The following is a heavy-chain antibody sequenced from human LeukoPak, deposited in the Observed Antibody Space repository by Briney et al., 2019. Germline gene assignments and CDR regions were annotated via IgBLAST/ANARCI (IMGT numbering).Heavy chain of an antibody. CDR1: GGTFSSYT. D-gene: IGHD3-10*01. CDR2: IIPILGEL. J-gene: IGHJ4*02. V-gene: IGHV1-69*02. Sequence: SVKVSCKASGGTFSSYTISWVRQAPGQGLEWMGRIIPILGELDYAQKFQGRVTITADMSTSTAYMELSSLRSEDTAVYYCARKGGLGTYGIFDYWGQGTLVTVSS. CDR3: ARKGGLGTYGIFDY.